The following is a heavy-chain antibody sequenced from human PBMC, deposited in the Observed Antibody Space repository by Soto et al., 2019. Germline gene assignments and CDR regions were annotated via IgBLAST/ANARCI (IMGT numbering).Heavy chain of an antibody. CDR2: ITGSSDYT. J-gene: IGHJ6*02. V-gene: IGHV3-11*05. Sequence: QVQLVESGGGLVRPGGSLRLSCAASGFKFSDYYMNWIRQAPGKGLEWVSYITGSSDYTNYADSVQGRFPISRDNVKNSLYLKMNSLRAEDTAVYYCVREYYYGMDVWGQGTTVTVSS. CDR3: VREYYYGMDV. CDR1: GFKFSDYY.